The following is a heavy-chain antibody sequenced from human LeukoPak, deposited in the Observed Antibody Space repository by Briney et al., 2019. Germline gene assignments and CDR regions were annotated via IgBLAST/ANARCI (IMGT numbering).Heavy chain of an antibody. CDR3: ARHRRRGIFGVVYPPPSFDY. CDR2: IYDRANT. D-gene: IGHD3-3*01. J-gene: IGHJ4*02. CDR1: AGSIGNYY. Sequence: SETLSLTCSVSAGSIGNYYWSWIRLAPGKGLERLGYIYDRANTKYNPSLKSRVTISEDMSKRQFFLKLASVTAADTAVYYCARHRRRGIFGVVYPPPSFDYWGQGTLVTVSS. V-gene: IGHV4-59*08.